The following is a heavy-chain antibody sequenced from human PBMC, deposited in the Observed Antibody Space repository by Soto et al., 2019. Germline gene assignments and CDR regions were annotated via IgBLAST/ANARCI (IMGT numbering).Heavy chain of an antibody. CDR3: ARGREYQLLSDGMDV. J-gene: IGHJ6*02. V-gene: IGHV3-21*01. D-gene: IGHD2-2*01. CDR2: IGTTTGDL. Sequence: NPGGSLRLSCAASGFTFTSYAMTWVRQGPGKGLEWVSSIGTTTGDLLYADSVKGRFTISRDNAKNSLYLQMNSLRAEDTAVYYCARGREYQLLSDGMDVWGQGTTVTVS. CDR1: GFTFTSYA.